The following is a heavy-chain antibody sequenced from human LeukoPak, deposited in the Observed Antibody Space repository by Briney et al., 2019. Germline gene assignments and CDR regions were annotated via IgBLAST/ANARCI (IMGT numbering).Heavy chain of an antibody. V-gene: IGHV3-23*01. CDR1: GFTFSRYA. CDR3: AKDLVLMVYAIFDY. Sequence: PGGSLRLSCAASGFTFSRYAMSGVRQAPGKGLEGVSDISGRGGSTYYADSVKGRFTISRDNSKNTLYLQMNSLRAEDTAVYYCAKDLVLMVYAIFDYWGQGTLVTVSS. J-gene: IGHJ4*02. D-gene: IGHD2-8*01. CDR2: ISGRGGST.